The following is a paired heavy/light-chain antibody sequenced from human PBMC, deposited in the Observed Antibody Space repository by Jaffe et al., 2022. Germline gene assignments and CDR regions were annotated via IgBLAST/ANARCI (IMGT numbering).Light chain of an antibody. CDR2: GAS. V-gene: IGKV3-20*01. CDR3: QQYGGSST. J-gene: IGKJ4*01. Sequence: EIVLTQSPGTLSLSPGERATLSCRASQSVSASYLAWYQQKPGQAPRLLIYGASSRTTGIPDRFSGSGSGTDFTLTISRLEPEDFAVYYCQQYGGSSTFGGGTKVEIK. CDR1: QSVSASY.
Heavy chain of an antibody. CDR1: GFTFSSNA. J-gene: IGHJ4*02. V-gene: IGHV3-23*01. CDR2: ISGGGGST. Sequence: EVQLLESGGGLVQPGGSLRLSCVASGFTFSSNAMTWVRQAPGKGLEWVSVISGGGGSTFYADSVKGRFTMSRDNSKNTLCLQMNSLRAEDTAVYYCAKVKGGGSGWYLLDYWGQGTLVTVSS. D-gene: IGHD6-19*01. CDR3: AKVKGGGSGWYLLDY.